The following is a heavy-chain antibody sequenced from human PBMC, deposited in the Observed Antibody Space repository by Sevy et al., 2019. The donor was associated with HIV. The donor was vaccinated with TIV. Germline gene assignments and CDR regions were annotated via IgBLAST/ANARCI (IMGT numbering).Heavy chain of an antibody. J-gene: IGHJ4*02. V-gene: IGHV4-59*01. CDR1: GGSISSYY. D-gene: IGHD3-10*01. CDR2: IYYSGST. Sequence: SETLSLTCTVSGGSISSYYWSWIRQLPGKGLEWIGYIYYSGSTNYNPSLKSRVTISVDTSKNQFSLKLSSVTAADTAVYYCARGPWFGELAPDYWGQGTLVTVSS. CDR3: ARGPWFGELAPDY.